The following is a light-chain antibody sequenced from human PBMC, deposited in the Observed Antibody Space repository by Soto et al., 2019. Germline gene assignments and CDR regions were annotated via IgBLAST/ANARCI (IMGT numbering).Light chain of an antibody. CDR1: SSDIGGYNF. CDR3: TSYTSNNILV. Sequence: QSALTQPASVSGSPGQSITISCTGTSSDIGGYNFVSWYQQHPDKAPKLIISEINNRPSGVSDRFSGSKSGNTASLTISGLQAEDEADYYCTSYTSNNILVFGGGTQLTVL. V-gene: IGLV2-14*03. CDR2: EIN. J-gene: IGLJ2*01.